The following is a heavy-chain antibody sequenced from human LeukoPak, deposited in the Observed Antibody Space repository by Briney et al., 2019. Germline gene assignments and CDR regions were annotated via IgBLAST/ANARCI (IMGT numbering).Heavy chain of an antibody. CDR3: ARVRDGYNDAYDI. Sequence: VAAVKDSCETSRYTFTDYNLHWVRQAPGQRLEWMGIIKPSGGDTSYAQTFQGRVFMTRDTSTSTVYMELSSLKSEDTAVYYCARVRDGYNDAYDIWGQGTMVTVSS. CDR2: IKPSGGDT. CDR1: RYTFTDYN. V-gene: IGHV1-46*01. D-gene: IGHD5-24*01. J-gene: IGHJ3*02.